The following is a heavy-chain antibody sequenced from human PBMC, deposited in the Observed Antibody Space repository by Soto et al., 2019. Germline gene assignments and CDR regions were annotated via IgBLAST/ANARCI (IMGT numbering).Heavy chain of an antibody. J-gene: IGHJ5*02. D-gene: IGHD6-13*01. CDR3: ARVFSDSSSFFDP. CDR1: GGSISSGNYY. CDR2: IYYSGST. Sequence: QVQLQESGPGLVKPSQTLSLTCTVSGGSISSGNYYWSWIRQHPGKGLEWIGYIYYSGSTSYNPSRTSRVTXSXDXXKTHFSLKLSSVTAADTAVYYCARVFSDSSSFFDPWGQGTLVTVSS. V-gene: IGHV4-31*03.